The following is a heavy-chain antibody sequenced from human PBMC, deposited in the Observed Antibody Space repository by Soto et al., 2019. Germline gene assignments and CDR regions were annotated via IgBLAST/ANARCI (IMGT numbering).Heavy chain of an antibody. CDR3: ARVAVAARPRWYNWFDP. CDR1: GYTFTDYD. CDR2: MNPNSGET. Sequence: QEQLVQSGAEVKKPGASVKVSCKTSGYTFTDYDINWVRQATGQGPERIGEMNPNSGETGYAQKLQGRVTMTRSAPLITADLELSSLRSEDTAVYYCARVAVAARPRWYNWFDPWGQGTLVTVSS. V-gene: IGHV1-8*01. D-gene: IGHD2-15*01. J-gene: IGHJ5*02.